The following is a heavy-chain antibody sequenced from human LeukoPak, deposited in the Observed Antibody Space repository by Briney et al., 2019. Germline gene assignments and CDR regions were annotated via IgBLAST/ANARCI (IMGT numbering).Heavy chain of an antibody. CDR1: GGSISSGIYY. Sequence: SETLSLTCTVSGGSISSGIYYWSWIRQPAGKGLEWIGRIYTSGSTNYNPSLKSRVTISVDTSKNQFSLKLSSVTAADTAVYYCASRGYRDYWGQGTLVTVSS. V-gene: IGHV4-61*02. J-gene: IGHJ4*02. CDR3: ASRGYRDY. CDR2: IYTSGST. D-gene: IGHD5-18*01.